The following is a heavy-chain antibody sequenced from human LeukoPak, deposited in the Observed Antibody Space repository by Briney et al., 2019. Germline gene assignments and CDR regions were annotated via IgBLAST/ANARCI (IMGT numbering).Heavy chain of an antibody. Sequence: GSLRLSCAASGFTFSSYGMHWVRQAPGKGLEWVAVIWYDGSNKYYADSVKGRFTISRDNSKNTLYLQMNSLRAEDTAVYYCARDFLDGSSSWYYHYYYGMDVWGQGTTVTVSS. D-gene: IGHD6-13*01. CDR3: ARDFLDGSSSWYYHYYYGMDV. J-gene: IGHJ6*02. CDR2: IWYDGSNK. V-gene: IGHV3-33*01. CDR1: GFTFSSYG.